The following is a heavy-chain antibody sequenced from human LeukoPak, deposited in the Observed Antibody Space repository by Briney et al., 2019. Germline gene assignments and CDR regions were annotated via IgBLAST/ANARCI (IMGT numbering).Heavy chain of an antibody. Sequence: GGSLRLSCAASGFTFSSYAMGWVRQAPGKGLEWVSYISSSSSSIYYADSVKGRFTISRDNAKNSLYLQMNSPRAEDTAVYYCAREGSSSSGYFDYWGQGTLVTVSS. CDR1: GFTFSSYA. CDR2: ISSSSSSI. J-gene: IGHJ4*02. V-gene: IGHV3-48*01. D-gene: IGHD6-6*01. CDR3: AREGSSSSGYFDY.